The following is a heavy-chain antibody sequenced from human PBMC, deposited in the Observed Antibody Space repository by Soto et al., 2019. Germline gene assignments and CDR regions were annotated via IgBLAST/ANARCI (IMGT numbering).Heavy chain of an antibody. CDR1: GFTVKNYQ. V-gene: IGHV3-53*01. CDR2: IYSGGVT. Sequence: EVQLVESGGGLIQPGGSLRLSCEASGFTVKNYQMNWVRQAPGKGLEWVSVIYSGGVTYYPDSVKGRFTIIRDTSKNAMYLQMNRLRADDAAIYYCARAPSTTGSYGLDVWGQGTTVTVSS. J-gene: IGHJ6*02. CDR3: ARAPSTTGSYGLDV.